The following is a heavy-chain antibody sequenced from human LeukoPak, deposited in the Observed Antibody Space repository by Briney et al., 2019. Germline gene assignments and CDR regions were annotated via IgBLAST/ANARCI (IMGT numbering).Heavy chain of an antibody. Sequence: ATVKVSCKASGYTFTSYAMHWVRQAPGQRLEWMGWINAGNGNTKYSQKFQGRVTITRDTSASTAYMELSSLRSEDTAVYYCARGDGYVSRYGMDVWGQGTTVTVSS. CDR1: GYTFTSYA. D-gene: IGHD3-22*01. J-gene: IGHJ6*02. CDR2: INAGNGNT. CDR3: ARGDGYVSRYGMDV. V-gene: IGHV1-3*01.